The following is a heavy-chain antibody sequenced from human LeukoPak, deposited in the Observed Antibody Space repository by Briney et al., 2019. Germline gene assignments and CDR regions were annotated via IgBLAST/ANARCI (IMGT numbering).Heavy chain of an antibody. D-gene: IGHD3-10*01. CDR3: ARVGDHYHWYLDV. V-gene: IGHV3-53*01. CDR1: GFSVSTNY. CDR2: LYSGGST. Sequence: GGSLTLSCEGSGFSVSTNYMNWVRQAPGKGLAWVSILYSGGSTYYADSVKGRFTVSRDSSKNTLYLHMNSLRAEDTAVYYCARVGDHYHWYLDVWGRGTLVTASS. J-gene: IGHJ2*01.